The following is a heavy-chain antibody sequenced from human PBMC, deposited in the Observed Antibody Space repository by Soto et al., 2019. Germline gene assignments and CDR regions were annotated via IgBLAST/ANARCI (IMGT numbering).Heavy chain of an antibody. CDR3: ARGYSGYDYGFDQ. D-gene: IGHD5-12*01. J-gene: IGHJ4*02. CDR1: GGSLRSGGYH. Sequence: QVQLHESGPGLVKPSETLSLTCTVSGGSLRSGGYHLSWIRQFPGQGLEWIGYIFYFGSAYYKLSLYRRVTMSIDSSESHSALSLKSVTVADTAVYYCARGYSGYDYGFDQWGQVILVTVSS. CDR2: IFYFGSA. V-gene: IGHV4-31*03.